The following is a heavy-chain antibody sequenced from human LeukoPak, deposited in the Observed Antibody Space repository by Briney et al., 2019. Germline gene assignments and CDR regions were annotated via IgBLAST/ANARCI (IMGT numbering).Heavy chain of an antibody. D-gene: IGHD2-15*01. CDR1: GYTFTSYD. Sequence: ASVKVCCKASGYTFTSYDINRVRQATGPGLELMGCMTPNTGNTGYAQKYQGRVTMTINTSISTDYMELRSLRSKDKDAYYCSRALVVVVAANYMDVWGKGTTVTVSS. CDR3: SRALVVVVAANYMDV. J-gene: IGHJ6*03. CDR2: MTPNTGNT. V-gene: IGHV1-8*01.